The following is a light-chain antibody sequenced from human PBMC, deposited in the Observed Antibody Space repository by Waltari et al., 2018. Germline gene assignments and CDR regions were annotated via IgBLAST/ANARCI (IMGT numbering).Light chain of an antibody. V-gene: IGLV3-25*03. CDR3: QSADRSGTYV. CDR2: KDS. Sequence: SYELTQPPSVSVSPGQTARISCSGDALAKHQVSWYQQQPGQAPLLVIYKDSQRPSGIPERFSGSSSGTTVTLTISGVQAEDEADYYCQSADRSGTYVFGTGTKVTVL. CDR1: ALAKHQ. J-gene: IGLJ1*01.